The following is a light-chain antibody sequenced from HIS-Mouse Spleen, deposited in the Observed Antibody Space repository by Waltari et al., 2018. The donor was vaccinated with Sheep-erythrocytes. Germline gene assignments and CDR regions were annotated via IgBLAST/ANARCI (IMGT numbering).Light chain of an antibody. V-gene: IGLV2-23*01. CDR2: EGR. CDR1: SSDVGSYNL. CDR3: CSYAGSSTPWV. Sequence: QSALTQPASVSGSPGQSITISCTGTSSDVGSYNLVSWYQQYPGKAPKLMIYEGRKRPSGVSTCFSGAKSGNTASLTISGLQAEDEADYYCCSYAGSSTPWVFGGGTKLTVL. J-gene: IGLJ3*02.